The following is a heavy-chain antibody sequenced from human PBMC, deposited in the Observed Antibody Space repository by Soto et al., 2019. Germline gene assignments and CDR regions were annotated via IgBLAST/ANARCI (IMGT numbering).Heavy chain of an antibody. D-gene: IGHD2-15*01. Sequence: SETLSLTCAVSGGSISSSNWWSWGRQPPGKGLEWIGEIYHSGSTNYNPSLKSRVTISVDTSKNQFSLKLSSVTAADTAVYYCARQSAGGYYYYYGMDVWGQGTTVS. CDR1: GGSISSSNW. V-gene: IGHV4-4*02. J-gene: IGHJ6*02. CDR2: IYHSGST. CDR3: ARQSAGGYYYYYGMDV.